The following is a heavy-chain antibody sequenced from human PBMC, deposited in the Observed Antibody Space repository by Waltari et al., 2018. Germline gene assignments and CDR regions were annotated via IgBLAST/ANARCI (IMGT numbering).Heavy chain of an antibody. CDR3: ARPVRISGNYGLDV. Sequence: EIQLVQSGGGLVQPGGSLRLSCAASGFSFDDSSLNWVRQAPGKGLEWVSYSTGSSRTIYYADSVRGRFTVSRDNAKNSLYLQMNSLRAEDTAVYFCARPVRISGNYGLDVWGHGTTVIVSS. CDR2: STGSSRTI. J-gene: IGHJ6*02. V-gene: IGHV3-48*01. CDR1: GFSFDDSS. D-gene: IGHD3-3*01.